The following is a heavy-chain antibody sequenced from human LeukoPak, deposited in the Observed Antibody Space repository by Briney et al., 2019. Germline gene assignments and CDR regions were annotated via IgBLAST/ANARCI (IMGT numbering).Heavy chain of an antibody. J-gene: IGHJ4*02. Sequence: GGSLRLSCAASGFTFSNSAMSWVRQAPGKGLEWVSAISGSGGSTYYADSVRGRFTISRDNSKNTLYLQMNSLRAEDAAVYYCAKGRTGYSYGYGIDYWGQGTLVTVSS. CDR2: ISGSGGST. CDR3: AKGRTGYSYGYGIDY. D-gene: IGHD5-18*01. V-gene: IGHV3-23*01. CDR1: GFTFSNSA.